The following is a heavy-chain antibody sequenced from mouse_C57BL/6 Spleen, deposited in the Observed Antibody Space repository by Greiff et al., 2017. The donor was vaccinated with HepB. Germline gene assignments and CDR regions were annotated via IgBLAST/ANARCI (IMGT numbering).Heavy chain of an antibody. D-gene: IGHD1-1*01. V-gene: IGHV1-62-2*01. CDR3: ASHEDGPDYYGSSLDY. CDR1: GYTFTEYT. J-gene: IGHJ2*01. Sequence: VQLQQSGAELVKPGASVKLSCKASGYTFTEYTIHWVKQRSGQGLEWIGWFYPGSGSIKYNEKFKDKATLTADKSSSTVYMELSRLTSEDSAVYFCASHEDGPDYYGSSLDYWGQGTTLTVSS. CDR2: FYPGSGSI.